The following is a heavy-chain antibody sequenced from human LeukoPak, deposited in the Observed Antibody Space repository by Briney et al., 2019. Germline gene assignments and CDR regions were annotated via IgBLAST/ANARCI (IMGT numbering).Heavy chain of an antibody. V-gene: IGHV3-21*01. CDR1: GFTFSTYN. Sequence: TGGSLRLSCAASGFTFSTYNMNWVRQAPGKGLEWVSSITSTSSYIYYADSVKGRFTISRDNAKNSLYLQMNSLRAEDTAVYYCASMPPPSGGEWRTDAFDIWGQGTMVTVSS. CDR2: ITSTSSYI. CDR3: ASMPPPSGGEWRTDAFDI. D-gene: IGHD2-2*01. J-gene: IGHJ3*02.